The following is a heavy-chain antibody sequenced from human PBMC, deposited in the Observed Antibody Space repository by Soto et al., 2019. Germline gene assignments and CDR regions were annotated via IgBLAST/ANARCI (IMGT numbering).Heavy chain of an antibody. V-gene: IGHV1-69*01. CDR2: IIPIFGTA. D-gene: IGHD1-26*01. J-gene: IGHJ4*02. CDR3: ARLGMGYSGSSPFDY. Sequence: QVQLVQSGAEVKKPGSSVKVSCKASGGTFSSYAISWVRQAPGQGLGWVGGIIPIFGTANYAQKFQGRVTITADESTSTAYMELSSLRSEDTAVYYCARLGMGYSGSSPFDYWGQGTLVTVSS. CDR1: GGTFSSYA.